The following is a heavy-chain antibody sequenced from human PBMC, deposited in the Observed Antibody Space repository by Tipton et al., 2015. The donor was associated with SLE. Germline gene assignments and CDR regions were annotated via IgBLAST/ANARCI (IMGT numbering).Heavy chain of an antibody. J-gene: IGHJ3*02. V-gene: IGHV1-2*06. CDR3: ARDFDPGAFDI. CDR1: GYSFTAYY. Sequence: QSGPEVKKPGAPVKVSCKASGYSFTAYYMHWVRQAPGQGLEWLGRINPNSGGTNYAQKFQGRVTVTRDTSISTAYMELSRLTSDDTAVYYCARDFDPGAFDIWGQGTMVTVSS. D-gene: IGHD3-9*01. CDR2: INPNSGGT.